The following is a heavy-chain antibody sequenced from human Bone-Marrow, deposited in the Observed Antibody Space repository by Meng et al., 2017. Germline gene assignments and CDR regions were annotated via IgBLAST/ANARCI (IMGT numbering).Heavy chain of an antibody. CDR2: IIPILGIA. CDR3: ARVVGALDAFDI. Sequence: KVSCKASGGTFSSYTISWVRQAPGQGLEWMGRIIPILGIANYAQKFQGRVTITADKSTSTAYMELSSLRSEDTAVYYCARVVGALDAFDIWGQGTMVTVSS. D-gene: IGHD1-26*01. J-gene: IGHJ3*02. CDR1: GGTFSSYT. V-gene: IGHV1-69*02.